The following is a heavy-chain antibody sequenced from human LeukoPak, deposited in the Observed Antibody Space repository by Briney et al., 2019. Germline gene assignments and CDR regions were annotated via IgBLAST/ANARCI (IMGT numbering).Heavy chain of an antibody. J-gene: IGHJ6*03. V-gene: IGHV3-7*01. Sequence: GGSLRLSCAASGFTFSSYWMSWVRQAPGKGLEWVANIKQDGSEKNYVDSVKGRFTISRDNAKNSLYLQMNSLRAEDTAVYYCARERRTNNYYYYMDVWGKGTTVTVSS. CDR3: ARERRTNNYYYYMDV. CDR2: IKQDGSEK. D-gene: IGHD2-2*01. CDR1: GFTFSSYW.